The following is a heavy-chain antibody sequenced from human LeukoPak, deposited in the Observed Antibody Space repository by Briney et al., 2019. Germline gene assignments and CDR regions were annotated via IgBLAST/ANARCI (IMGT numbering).Heavy chain of an antibody. CDR3: ARDYDDYGTYYYGMDV. D-gene: IGHD4-17*01. CDR2: ISYDGSNK. V-gene: IGHV3-30-3*01. Sequence: HPGGSLRLSCAASGFTFSSYAMPWVRQAPGKGLEWVAVISYDGSNKYYADSVKGRFTISRDNSKNTLYLQMNSLRAEDTAVYYCARDYDDYGTYYYGMDVWGQGTTVTVSS. J-gene: IGHJ6*02. CDR1: GFTFSSYA.